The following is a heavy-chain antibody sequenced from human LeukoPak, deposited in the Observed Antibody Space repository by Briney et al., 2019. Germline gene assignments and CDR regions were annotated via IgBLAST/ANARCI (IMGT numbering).Heavy chain of an antibody. CDR3: ARAQYYDSGGMDV. CDR2: ITWNSGRI. CDR1: GFTFNDYA. Sequence: GGSLRLSCAASGFTFNDYAMHWVRQAPGKGLEWVSGITWNSGRIGYADSVKGRFTISRDNAKNSLYLQMNSLRAEDTAVYYCARAQYYDSGGMDVWGQGTTVTVSS. J-gene: IGHJ6*02. V-gene: IGHV3-9*01. D-gene: IGHD3-3*01.